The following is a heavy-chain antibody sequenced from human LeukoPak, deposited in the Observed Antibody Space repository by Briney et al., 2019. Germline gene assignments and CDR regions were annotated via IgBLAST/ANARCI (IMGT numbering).Heavy chain of an antibody. V-gene: IGHV1-8*01. Sequence: GASVKVSCKASGYTFTSYDINWVRQATGQGLEWMGWMNPNSGNTGYAQKFQGRVTMTTDTSTSTAYMELRSLRSDDTAVYYCAREGVNYDILTGYYRVGFDYWGQGTLVTVSS. CDR1: GYTFTSYD. D-gene: IGHD3-9*01. J-gene: IGHJ4*02. CDR2: MNPNSGNT. CDR3: AREGVNYDILTGYYRVGFDY.